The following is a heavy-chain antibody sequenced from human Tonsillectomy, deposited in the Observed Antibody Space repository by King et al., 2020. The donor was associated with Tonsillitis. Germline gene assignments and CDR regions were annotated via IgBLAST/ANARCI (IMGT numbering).Heavy chain of an antibody. D-gene: IGHD2/OR15-2a*01. CDR1: GYTFTNYA. CDR3: ARDMNSYYYYGMDV. CDR2: INTNTGNP. V-gene: IGHV7-4-1*02. J-gene: IGHJ6*02. Sequence: VQLVESGSELKKPGASVKVSCTASGYTFTNYAMNWVRQAPGQGLEWMGWINTNTGNPTYARGFTGRFVFSLDTSVSTAYLQISSLKAEDTAVYYCARDMNSYYYYGMDVWGQGTTVTVSS.